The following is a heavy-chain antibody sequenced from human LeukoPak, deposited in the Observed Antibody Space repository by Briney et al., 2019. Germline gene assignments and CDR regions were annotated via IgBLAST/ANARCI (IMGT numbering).Heavy chain of an antibody. D-gene: IGHD4-17*01. CDR3: VRDRTVTTLFDP. V-gene: IGHV3-74*01. CDR2: INSDGTIT. Sequence: WGSLRLSCAASGFTFSSYWMHWVRQAPGKGLVWVSRINSDGTITGYADSVKGRFTISRDNAKNTLYLQMNSLRAEDSALYYCVRDRTVTTLFDPWGQGTLVTVSS. J-gene: IGHJ5*02. CDR1: GFTFSSYW.